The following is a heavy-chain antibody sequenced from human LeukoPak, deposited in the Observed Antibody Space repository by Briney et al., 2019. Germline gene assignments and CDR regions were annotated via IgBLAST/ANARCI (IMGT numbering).Heavy chain of an antibody. J-gene: IGHJ4*02. CDR1: GFTFSNVW. V-gene: IGHV3-74*01. CDR3: ARDVRGLDVY. D-gene: IGHD3-10*01. Sequence: GGSLRLSCAASGFTFSNVWMHWVRQAPGKGLVWVSQINPGGSITTYADSVKGRFTISRDNAKATLYLQMNSLRADDTAVYYCARDVRGLDVYWGQGTLVIVSS. CDR2: INPGGSIT.